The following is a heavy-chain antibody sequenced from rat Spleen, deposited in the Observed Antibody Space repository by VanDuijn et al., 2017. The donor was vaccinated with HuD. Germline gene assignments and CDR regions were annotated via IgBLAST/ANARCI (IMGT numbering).Heavy chain of an antibody. CDR1: GFTFSNYG. CDR3: ARRGNSVFWNFDF. V-gene: IGHV5S13*01. D-gene: IGHD4-4*01. J-gene: IGHJ1*01. Sequence: EVQLVESGGGLVQPGRSLKLSCAASGFTFSNYGMAWVRQTPTKGLEWVASISPSGGSTYYRDSVKGRFTISRDNTKSTLSLQMDSLGSEDTATYYCARRGNSVFWNFDFWGPGTMVSVSS. CDR2: ISPSGGST.